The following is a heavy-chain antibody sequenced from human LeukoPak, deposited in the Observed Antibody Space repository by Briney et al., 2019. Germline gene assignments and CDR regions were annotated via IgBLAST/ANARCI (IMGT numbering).Heavy chain of an antibody. CDR2: IYYSGST. Sequence: PSETLSLTCTVSGGSISSYYWSWIRQPPGKGLEWIGYIYYSGSTNYNPSLKSGVTISVDTSRNQFSLKLSSVTAADTAVYYCARAYYDFWSGYPLRDYGMDVWGQGTTVTVSS. D-gene: IGHD3-3*01. V-gene: IGHV4-59*01. CDR3: ARAYYDFWSGYPLRDYGMDV. J-gene: IGHJ6*02. CDR1: GGSISSYY.